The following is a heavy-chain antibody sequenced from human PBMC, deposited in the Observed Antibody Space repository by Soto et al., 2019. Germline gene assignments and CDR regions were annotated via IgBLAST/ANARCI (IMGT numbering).Heavy chain of an antibody. V-gene: IGHV1-46*01. CDR3: ARETKAGFYFDY. Sequence: GASVKVSCKACGYTFIDYYIQWVGQAPGQGREWLGIIRPSGGGTEYAQSFQGRVTMTRDTSTSTVYMELTSLTSEDSAVYFCARETKAGFYFDYWCQGTPVTVSS. J-gene: IGHJ4*02. CDR1: GYTFIDYY. CDR2: IRPSGGGT.